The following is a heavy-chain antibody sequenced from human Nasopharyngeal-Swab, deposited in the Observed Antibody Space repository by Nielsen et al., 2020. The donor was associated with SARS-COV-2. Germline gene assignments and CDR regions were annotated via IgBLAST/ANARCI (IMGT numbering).Heavy chain of an antibody. D-gene: IGHD6-13*01. CDR1: GYTFTSYG. CDR3: ARDRALYSSSWYY. V-gene: IGHV1-18*01. CDR2: ISAYNGNT. J-gene: IGHJ4*02. Sequence: SVNVSCKSSGYTFTSYGISWVRQAPGQGLEWMGWISAYNGNTNYAQKLQGRVTMTTDTSTSTAYMELRSLRSDDTAVYYCARDRALYSSSWYYWGQGTLVTVSS.